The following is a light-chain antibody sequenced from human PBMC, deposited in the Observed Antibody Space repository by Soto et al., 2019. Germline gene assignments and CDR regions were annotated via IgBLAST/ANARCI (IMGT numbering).Light chain of an antibody. CDR3: QQYVTSPYT. V-gene: IGKV3D-15*01. CDR2: SAS. J-gene: IGKJ2*01. Sequence: EILMTQSPASLSVSVGERATLTCRASQSISSNLDWYQQKPGKAPRLLIYSASNRASGIPARFSGSGSGTDFTLTISRLLPEDFAVYYCQQYVTSPYTFGQGTKVDIK. CDR1: QSISSN.